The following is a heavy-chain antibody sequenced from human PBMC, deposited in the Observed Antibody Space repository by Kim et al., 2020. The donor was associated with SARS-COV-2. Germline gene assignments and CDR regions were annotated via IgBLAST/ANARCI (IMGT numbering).Heavy chain of an antibody. V-gene: IGHV4-59*01. J-gene: IGHJ4*02. CDR3: ARDQGRRGYFDY. D-gene: IGHD2-15*01. CDR2: T. Sequence: THSKPALKSRVTILLDTSKTQFCLKLRSVTAADTAVYYCARDQGRRGYFDYWGQGTLVAVSS.